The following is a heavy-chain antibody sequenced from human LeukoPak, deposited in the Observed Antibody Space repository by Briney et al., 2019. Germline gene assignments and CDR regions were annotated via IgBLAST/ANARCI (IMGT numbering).Heavy chain of an antibody. CDR1: GFTFSSSG. Sequence: PGGSLRLSCVDSGFTFSSSGMSWVRQAPGKGLEWVSTISASGDNTYYADSVKGRFTISRDNSKKKLYLQMNSLRAEDTAVYYCAKGYYGSGTYGWFDPWGQGTLLTVSS. D-gene: IGHD3-10*01. J-gene: IGHJ5*02. V-gene: IGHV3-23*01. CDR3: AKGYYGSGTYGWFDP. CDR2: ISASGDNT.